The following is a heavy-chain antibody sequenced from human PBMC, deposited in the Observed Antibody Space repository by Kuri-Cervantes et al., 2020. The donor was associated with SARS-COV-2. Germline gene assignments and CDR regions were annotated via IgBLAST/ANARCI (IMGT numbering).Heavy chain of an antibody. V-gene: IGHV1-3*01. CDR2: INAGNGNT. Sequence: ASVKVSCKASGYTFTSYAMHWVRQAPGQRLEWMGWINAGNGNTKYSQKFQGRVTITRDTSASTACMELSSLRSEDTAVYYCATALAVAGTTNSYYYYYGMDVWGQGTTVTVSS. CDR3: ATALAVAGTTNSYYYYYGMDV. D-gene: IGHD6-19*01. J-gene: IGHJ6*02. CDR1: GYTFTSYA.